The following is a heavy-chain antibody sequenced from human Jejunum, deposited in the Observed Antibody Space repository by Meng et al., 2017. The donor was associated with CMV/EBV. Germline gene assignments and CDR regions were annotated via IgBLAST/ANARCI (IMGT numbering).Heavy chain of an antibody. CDR1: YMFTAKC. CDR3: ARCIAAIVPLYYFDS. Sequence: YMFTAKCIGWVRQAPGHGLEWMGWISAYNGNQIHARNLQDRLTMTTETATDTAYMELRNRRSDDTALYYWARCIAAIVPLYYFDSWGQGTLVTVSS. CDR2: ISAYNGNQ. D-gene: IGHD6-13*01. J-gene: IGHJ4*02. V-gene: IGHV1-18*01.